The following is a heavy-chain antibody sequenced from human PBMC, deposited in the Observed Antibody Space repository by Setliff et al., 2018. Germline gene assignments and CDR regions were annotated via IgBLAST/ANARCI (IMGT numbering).Heavy chain of an antibody. CDR3: AREGVHTWSSTDYHYYMDV. Sequence: GASVKVSCKASGYTFTSSGISWVRQAPGQGLEWMGWISVYNGYIVYAQKIQGRVTIMTDESTSTAYMELSSLTSEDTAVYHCAREGVHTWSSTDYHYYMDVWGRGTTVTVSS. CDR1: GYTFTSSG. CDR2: ISVYNGYI. V-gene: IGHV1-18*01. D-gene: IGHD2-21*01. J-gene: IGHJ6*03.